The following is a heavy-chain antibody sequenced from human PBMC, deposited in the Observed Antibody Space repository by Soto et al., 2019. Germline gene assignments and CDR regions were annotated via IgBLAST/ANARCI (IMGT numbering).Heavy chain of an antibody. CDR2: INASNGST. CDR3: AREGIAAAGNPIDY. D-gene: IGHD6-13*01. V-gene: IGHV1-3*01. J-gene: IGHJ4*02. Sequence: ASVKVSCKASGYTFSSHATHWVRQAPVQRLEWMGRINASNGSTRYSQKFQGRVTMTRDTSTSTVYMELSSLRSEDTAVYYCAREGIAAAGNPIDYWGQGTLVTVS. CDR1: GYTFSSHA.